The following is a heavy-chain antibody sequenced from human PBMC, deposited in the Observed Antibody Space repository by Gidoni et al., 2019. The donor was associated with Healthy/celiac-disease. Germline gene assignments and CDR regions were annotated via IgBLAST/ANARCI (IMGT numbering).Heavy chain of an antibody. CDR2: ISYDGSNK. CDR1: GFTFSSSA. V-gene: IGHV3-30-3*01. D-gene: IGHD3-10*01. CDR3: ARDQMRDYYGSGSYFFDY. Sequence: QVQLVESGGGVVQPGRSLRLSCAASGFTFSSSAMHWVRQAPGKGLEWVAVISYDGSNKYYADSVKGRFTISRDNSKNTLYLQMNSLRAEDTAVYYCARDQMRDYYGSGSYFFDYWGQGTLVTVSS. J-gene: IGHJ4*02.